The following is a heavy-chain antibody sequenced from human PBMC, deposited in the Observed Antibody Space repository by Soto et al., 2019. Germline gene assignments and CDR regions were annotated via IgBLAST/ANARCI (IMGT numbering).Heavy chain of an antibody. D-gene: IGHD3-9*01. V-gene: IGHV1-8*01. J-gene: IGHJ4*02. Sequence: QVQLVQSGAEVKTPGASVKVSCKASGYTFTDYDINWVRQAPGQGLEWVGRMNPSSGKTDYAQNFQARVTMTRDNYISTVYLELRRLGYEDTAVFYCSTWGRDGWYTGFFWGQGTLVTVAS. CDR3: STWGRDGWYTGFF. CDR2: MNPSSGKT. CDR1: GYTFTDYD.